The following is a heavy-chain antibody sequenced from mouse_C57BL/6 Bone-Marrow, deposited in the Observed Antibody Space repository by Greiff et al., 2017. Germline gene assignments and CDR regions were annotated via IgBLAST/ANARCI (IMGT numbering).Heavy chain of an antibody. CDR1: GYTFTSYW. J-gene: IGHJ4*01. CDR2: IYPGSGST. D-gene: IGHD1-1*02. Sequence: QVQPQQSGAELVKPGASVKMSCKASGYTFTSYWITWVKQRPGQGLEWIGDIYPGSGSTNYNEKFKSKATLTVDTSSSTAYMQLSSLTSEDSAVYYCARGDYDCYAMDYWGQGTSVTVSS. CDR3: ARGDYDCYAMDY. V-gene: IGHV1-55*01.